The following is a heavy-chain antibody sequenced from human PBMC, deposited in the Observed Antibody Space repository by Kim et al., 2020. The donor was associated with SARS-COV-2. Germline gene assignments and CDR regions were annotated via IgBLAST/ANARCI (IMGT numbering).Heavy chain of an antibody. CDR2: ISGSGGSP. CDR3: AKGIWATVTTFEFDY. V-gene: IGHV3-23*01. CDR1: RFTFSTYA. J-gene: IGHJ4*02. Sequence: GGSLRLSCAASRFTFSTYAMSWVRQAPGKGLEWVSAISGSGGSPYYADSVKGRFTISRDNSKNTLYLQMNSLRAEDTAVYYCAKGIWATVTTFEFDYWGQGTLVPVSS. D-gene: IGHD4-17*01.